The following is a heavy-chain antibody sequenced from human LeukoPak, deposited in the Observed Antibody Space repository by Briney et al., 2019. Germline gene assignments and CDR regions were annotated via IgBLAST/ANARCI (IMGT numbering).Heavy chain of an antibody. CDR1: GFTFSSYS. D-gene: IGHD2-15*01. CDR2: ISWNSGSI. CDR3: ARDWAGSCAFDI. V-gene: IGHV3-20*04. Sequence: PGGSLRLSCAASGFTFSSYSMNWVRQAPGKGLEWVSGISWNSGSIGYADSVKGRFTISRDNAKNSLYLQMNSLRAEDTALYYCARDWAGSCAFDIWGQGTMVTVSS. J-gene: IGHJ3*02.